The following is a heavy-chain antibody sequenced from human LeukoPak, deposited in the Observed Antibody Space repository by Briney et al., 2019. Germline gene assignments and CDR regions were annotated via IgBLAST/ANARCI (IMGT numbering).Heavy chain of an antibody. V-gene: IGHV1-2*02. CDR2: INPNSGGT. J-gene: IGHJ6*03. D-gene: IGHD3-16*01. CDR3: ARDPVEGGWGWYYYYYYMDV. CDR1: GYTFTGYY. Sequence: GASVKVSCKASGYTFTGYYMHWVRQAPGQGLEWMGWINPNSGGTNYAQKLQGRVTMTTDTSTSTAYMELRSLRSDDTAVYYCARDPVEGGWGWYYYYYYMDVWGKGTTVTVSS.